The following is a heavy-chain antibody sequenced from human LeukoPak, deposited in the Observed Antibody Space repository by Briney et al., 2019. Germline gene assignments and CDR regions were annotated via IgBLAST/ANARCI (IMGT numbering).Heavy chain of an antibody. CDR1: GFTFSSYG. CDR3: ARDRIYSGIYHDTFDI. V-gene: IGHV3-21*01. J-gene: IGHJ3*02. CDR2: ISSGSTYI. Sequence: PGGSLRLSCAASGFTFSSYGMSWVRQAPGKGLEWVSSISSGSTYIYYADSMKGRFTISRDNAENSLYLQMNPLRAEDTAVYYCARDRIYSGIYHDTFDIWGHGTMVTVSS. D-gene: IGHD1-26*01.